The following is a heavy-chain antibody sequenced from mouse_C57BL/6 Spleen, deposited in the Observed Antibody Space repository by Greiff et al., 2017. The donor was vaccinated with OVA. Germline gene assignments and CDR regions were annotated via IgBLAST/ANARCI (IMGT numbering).Heavy chain of an antibody. D-gene: IGHD2-4*01. J-gene: IGHJ1*03. Sequence: EVKVEESGGGLVQPGGSMKLSCAASGFTFSDAWMDWVRQSPEKGLEWVAEIRNKANNHATYYAESVKGRFTISRDDSKSSVYLQMNSLRAEDTGIYYCTRPGLLYYDYDEGYWYFDVWGTGTTVTVSS. CDR3: TRPGLLYYDYDEGYWYFDV. CDR1: GFTFSDAW. V-gene: IGHV6-6*01. CDR2: IRNKANNHAT.